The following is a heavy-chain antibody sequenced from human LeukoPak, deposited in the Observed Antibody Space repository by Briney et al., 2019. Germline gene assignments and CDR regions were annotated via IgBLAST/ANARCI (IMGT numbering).Heavy chain of an antibody. D-gene: IGHD3-10*01. Sequence: PGRSLRLSCAASGFTFDDYAMHWVRQAPGKGLEWVSYISATGGTIYYADSVKGRFTISRDNSKNTLYLQMNSLRAEDTAVYYCAKVLTLWFGELFPFDYWGQGTLVTVSS. J-gene: IGHJ4*02. CDR2: ISATGGTI. CDR1: GFTFDDYA. V-gene: IGHV3-23*01. CDR3: AKVLTLWFGELFPFDY.